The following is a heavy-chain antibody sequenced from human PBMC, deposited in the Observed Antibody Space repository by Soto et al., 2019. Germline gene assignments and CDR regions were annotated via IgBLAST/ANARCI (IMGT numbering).Heavy chain of an antibody. V-gene: IGHV1-2*04. CDR1: GYTFTGYY. J-gene: IGHJ5*02. D-gene: IGHD3-3*01. CDR2: INPNSGGT. Sequence: GASVKVSCKASGYTFTGYYMHWVRQPPGQGLEWMGWINPNSGGTNYAQKFQGWVTMTRDTSISTAYMELSRLRSDDTAVYYCARAGYYDFWSGYYTNWFDPWGQGTLVTVSS. CDR3: ARAGYYDFWSGYYTNWFDP.